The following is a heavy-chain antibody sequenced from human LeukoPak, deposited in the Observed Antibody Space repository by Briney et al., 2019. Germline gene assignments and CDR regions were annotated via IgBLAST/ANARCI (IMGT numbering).Heavy chain of an antibody. CDR1: GGSISSSSYY. CDR2: INHSGST. J-gene: IGHJ5*02. CDR3: ARGKRPAAAAADP. V-gene: IGHV4-39*07. D-gene: IGHD6-13*01. Sequence: PSETLSLTCTVSGGSISSSSYYWGWIRQPPGKGLEWIGEINHSGSTNYNPSLKSRVTISVDTSKNQFSLKLSSVTAADTAVYYCARGKRPAAAAADPWGQGTLVTVSS.